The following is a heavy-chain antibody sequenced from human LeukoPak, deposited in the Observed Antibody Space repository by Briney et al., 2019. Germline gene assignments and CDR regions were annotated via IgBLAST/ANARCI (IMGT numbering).Heavy chain of an antibody. CDR2: ISYGGSNK. V-gene: IGHV3-30*04. J-gene: IGHJ4*02. Sequence: GRSLRLSCAASGFTFSSYAVHWVRQALGKGLEWVAVISYGGSNKYYADSVKGLFTISRDNSKNTLYLQMNSLRAEDTAVYYCARDPRAMVELDYWGQGTLVTVSS. CDR1: GFTFSSYA. D-gene: IGHD5-18*01. CDR3: ARDPRAMVELDY.